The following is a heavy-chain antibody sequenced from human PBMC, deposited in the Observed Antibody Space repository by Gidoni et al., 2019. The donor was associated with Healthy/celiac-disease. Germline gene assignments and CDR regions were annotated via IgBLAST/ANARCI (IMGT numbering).Heavy chain of an antibody. J-gene: IGHJ4*02. CDR2: IIPILGIA. CDR1: GGTFSSYA. CDR3: ARDLEVVASQLGY. V-gene: IGHV1-69*04. Sequence: QVQLVQSGAEVKKPGSSVKVSCQASGGTFSSYAISWVRQAPGQGLEWMGRIIPILGIANYAQKFQGRVTITADKSTSTAYMELSSLRSEDTAVYYCARDLEVVASQLGYWGQGTLVTVSS. D-gene: IGHD2-15*01.